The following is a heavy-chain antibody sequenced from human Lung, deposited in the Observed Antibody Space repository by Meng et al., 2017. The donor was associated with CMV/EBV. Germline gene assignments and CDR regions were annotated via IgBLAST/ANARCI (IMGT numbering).Heavy chain of an antibody. J-gene: IGHJ4*02. CDR1: GGSISSGDSY. D-gene: IGHD3-10*01. Sequence: LSGGSISSGDSYWSWIRQPPGKGLAWIGYIYYSGSTYYHPSLKSRVTISVDTSKNQFSLKLSSVTAADTAVYYCARETHGSGSYYDYWGQGTLVTVSS. CDR3: ARETHGSGSYYDY. CDR2: IYYSGST. V-gene: IGHV4-30-4*01.